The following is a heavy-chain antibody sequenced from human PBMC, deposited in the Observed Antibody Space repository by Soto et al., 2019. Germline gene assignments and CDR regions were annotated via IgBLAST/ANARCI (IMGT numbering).Heavy chain of an antibody. CDR1: GFTFSSYA. D-gene: IGHD6-13*01. Sequence: GGSLRLSCAASGFTFSSYAMSWVRQAPGKGLEWVSAISGSGGSTYYADSVKGRFTISRDNSKNTLYLQMNSLRAEDTAVYYCAKVSPAVIAAAGKHDAFDIWGQGTMVTVSS. CDR3: AKVSPAVIAAAGKHDAFDI. J-gene: IGHJ3*02. V-gene: IGHV3-23*01. CDR2: ISGSGGST.